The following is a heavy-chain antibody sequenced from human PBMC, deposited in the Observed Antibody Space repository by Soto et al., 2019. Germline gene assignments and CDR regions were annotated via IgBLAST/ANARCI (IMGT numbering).Heavy chain of an antibody. Sequence: ASVKVSCKASGYTFTSYGISWVRQAPGQGLEWMGWISAYNGNTNYAKKLQGRVTMTTDTSTSTAYMVLRSRRSDDTAVSHCARYPNTVTTKTWFDPWGQGTLVTVSS. CDR1: GYTFTSYG. J-gene: IGHJ5*02. D-gene: IGHD4-4*01. CDR2: ISAYNGNT. V-gene: IGHV1-18*01. CDR3: ARYPNTVTTKTWFDP.